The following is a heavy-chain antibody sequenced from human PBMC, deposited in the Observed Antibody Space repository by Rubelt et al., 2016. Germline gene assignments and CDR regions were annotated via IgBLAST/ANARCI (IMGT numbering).Heavy chain of an antibody. J-gene: IGHJ4*02. CDR3: ARAGESQLLWFGEPYY. V-gene: IGHV1-69*04. CDR1: GGTFSSYA. Sequence: QSGAEVKKPGSSVKVSCKASGGTFSSYAISWVRQAPGQGLEWMGRIIPILGIANYAQKFQGRVTITADKSTSTAYMELSSLRSEDKAVYYCARAGESQLLWFGEPYYWGQGSLVTVSS. CDR2: IIPILGIA. D-gene: IGHD3-10*01.